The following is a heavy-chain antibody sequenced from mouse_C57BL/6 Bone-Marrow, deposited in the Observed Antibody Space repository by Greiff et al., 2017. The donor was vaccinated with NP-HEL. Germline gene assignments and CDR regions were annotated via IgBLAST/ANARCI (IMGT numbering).Heavy chain of an antibody. CDR1: GYSITSGYY. D-gene: IGHD2-12*01. Sequence: ESGPGLVKPSQSLSLTCSVTGYSITSGYYWNWIRQFPGNKLEWMGYISYDGSNNYNPSLKNRISITRDTSKNQFFLKLNSVTTEDTATYYCARDYENYWGQGTTLTVSS. CDR2: ISYDGSN. V-gene: IGHV3-6*01. CDR3: ARDYENY. J-gene: IGHJ2*01.